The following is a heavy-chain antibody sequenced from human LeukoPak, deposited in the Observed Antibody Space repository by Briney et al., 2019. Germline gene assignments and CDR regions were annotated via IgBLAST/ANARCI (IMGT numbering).Heavy chain of an antibody. V-gene: IGHV4-39*01. D-gene: IGHD5-18*01. CDR2: IYYSGTT. CDR3: ARHSDGYPNYYYYYYVDV. J-gene: IGHJ6*03. Sequence: PSETLSLTCTVSGGSISTGYFWGWIRQPPGKGLEWIGSIYYSGTTYYNPSLKSRVTISVDTSKNQFSLKLSSATAADTAVYYCARHSDGYPNYYYYYYVDVWGKGTTVTVSS. CDR1: GGSISTGYF.